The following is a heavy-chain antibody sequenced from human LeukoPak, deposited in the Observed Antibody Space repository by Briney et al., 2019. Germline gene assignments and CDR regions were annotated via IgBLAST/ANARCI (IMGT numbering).Heavy chain of an antibody. V-gene: IGHV4-34*01. CDR1: GGSFSGYY. CDR2: INHSGST. Sequence: SETLSLTCAVYGGSFSGYYWSWIRQPPGKGLEWIGEINHSGSTNYNPSLKSRVTISVDTSKNQFSLKLSSVTAADTAVYYCARGVAGTGAYYYYYYYMDVWGKGTTVTVSS. J-gene: IGHJ6*03. D-gene: IGHD6-13*01. CDR3: ARGVAGTGAYYYYYYYMDV.